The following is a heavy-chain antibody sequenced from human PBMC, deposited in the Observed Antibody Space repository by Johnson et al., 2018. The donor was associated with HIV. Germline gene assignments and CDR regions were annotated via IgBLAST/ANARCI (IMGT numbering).Heavy chain of an antibody. CDR2: ISWNSGSI. CDR1: GLIFDDYA. J-gene: IGHJ3*02. V-gene: IGHV3-9*01. CDR3: AKGRGSNWYTGAVDI. D-gene: IGHD6-13*01. Sequence: VQLVESGGGLVQPGRSLRLSCAASGLIFDDYAMHWVRQAPGKGLEWVSGISWNSGSIGYVDSVKGRFTISRDNAKNSLYLQMNSLRAEDTALYYCAKGRGSNWYTGAVDIWGQGTMVTVSA.